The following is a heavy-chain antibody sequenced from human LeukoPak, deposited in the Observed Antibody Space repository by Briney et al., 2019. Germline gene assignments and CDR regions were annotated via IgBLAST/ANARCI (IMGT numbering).Heavy chain of an antibody. CDR2: ISYDGSNK. J-gene: IGHJ6*02. CDR3: ARRDGYRGMDV. V-gene: IGHV3-30*03. D-gene: IGHD5-24*01. Sequence: GGSLRLSCAASGFTFSSYGMHWVRQAPGKGLEWVAVISYDGSNKYYADSVKGRFTISRDNSKNTLYLQMNSLGAEDTAVYYCARRDGYRGMDVWGQGTTVTVSS. CDR1: GFTFSSYG.